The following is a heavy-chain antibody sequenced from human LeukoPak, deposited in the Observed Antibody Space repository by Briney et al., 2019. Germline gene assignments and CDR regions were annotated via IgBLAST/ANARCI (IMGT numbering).Heavy chain of an antibody. CDR1: GGSFSGYY. CDR2: INHSGST. J-gene: IGHJ6*03. V-gene: IGHV4-34*01. D-gene: IGHD1-14*01. CDR3: ARLLRRKGGYYMDV. Sequence: SETLSLTCAVYGGSFSGYYWSWIRQPPGKGLEWIGEINHSGSTNYNPSLKSRVTISVDTSKNQFSLKLSSVTAADTAVYYCARLLRRKGGYYMDVWGKGTTVTISS.